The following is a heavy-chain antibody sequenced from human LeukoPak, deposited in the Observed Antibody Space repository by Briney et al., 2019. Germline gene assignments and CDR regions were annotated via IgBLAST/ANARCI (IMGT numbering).Heavy chain of an antibody. V-gene: IGHV3-53*05. CDR3: ARDGQYSYGGWFDY. CDR2: INSGGDT. Sequence: GGAPRISCASSGFTVSNNYKHWVRPAPGEGLEGVSLINSGGDTHSADSVKGRFTISRDNSKNTLYLQMNSLRAEDTAVYYCARDGQYSYGGWFDYWGQGTLVTVSS. D-gene: IGHD5-18*01. J-gene: IGHJ4*02. CDR1: GFTVSNNY.